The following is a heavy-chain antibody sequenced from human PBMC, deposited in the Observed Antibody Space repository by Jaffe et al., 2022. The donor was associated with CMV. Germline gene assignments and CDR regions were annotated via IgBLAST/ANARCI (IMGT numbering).Heavy chain of an antibody. Sequence: QVQLVQSGAEVKKPGSSVKVSCKASGGTFSSYAISWVRQAPGQGLEWMGRIIPILGIANYAQKFQGRVTITADKSTSTAYMELSSLRSEDTAVYYCASSRPTVVAFDIWGQGTMVTVSS. CDR2: IIPILGIA. D-gene: IGHD2-15*01. V-gene: IGHV1-69*09. CDR1: GGTFSSYA. J-gene: IGHJ3*02. CDR3: ASSRPTVVAFDI.